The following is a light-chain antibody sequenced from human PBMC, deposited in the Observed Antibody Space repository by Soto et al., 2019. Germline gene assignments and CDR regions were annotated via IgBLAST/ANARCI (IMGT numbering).Light chain of an antibody. CDR2: GSS. CDR1: QSVTSSY. J-gene: IGKJ4*01. V-gene: IGKV3-20*01. Sequence: EIVLTQSPGTLSLSPGERATLSCRASQSVTSSYLAWYQRKPGQAPRLLIYGSSRRATGIPDRFSGSGSGQDFSLTISRLAPEDFAVYYCQQDGGFLLNFGRGTRVEMK. CDR3: QQDGGFLLN.